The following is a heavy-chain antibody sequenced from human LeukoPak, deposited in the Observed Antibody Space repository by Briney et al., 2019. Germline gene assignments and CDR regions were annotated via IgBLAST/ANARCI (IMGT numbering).Heavy chain of an antibody. Sequence: SETLSLTCTVSGGSSSSYYWSWIRQSPGKGLEWIGYIYYSGSTNYNPSLKSRVTMSVGTSKNQFSLMLSSVTAADTAVYYCASRLQTSWVMDVWGQGTTVTVSS. CDR2: IYYSGST. D-gene: IGHD1-26*01. J-gene: IGHJ6*02. CDR3: ASRLQTSWVMDV. V-gene: IGHV4-59*01. CDR1: GGSSSSYY.